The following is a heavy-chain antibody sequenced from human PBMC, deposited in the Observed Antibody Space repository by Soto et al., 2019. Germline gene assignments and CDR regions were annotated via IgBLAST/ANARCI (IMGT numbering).Heavy chain of an antibody. CDR3: ARDPPGPKVPGSLDYFDC. CDR1: GGSISNNY. CDR2: IYSSGST. D-gene: IGHD6-19*01. V-gene: IGHV4-4*07. Sequence: PSETLSLTCTVSGGSISNNYWSWIRQPAGKGLEWIGRIYSSGSTNYNPSLKSRVTMSVDTSKNQFSLELSSVTAADTAVYYCARDPPGPKVPGSLDYFDCWGQGTLVTVSS. J-gene: IGHJ4*02.